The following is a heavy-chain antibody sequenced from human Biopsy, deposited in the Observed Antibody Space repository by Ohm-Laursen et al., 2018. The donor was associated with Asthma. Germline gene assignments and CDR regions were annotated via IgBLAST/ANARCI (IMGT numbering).Heavy chain of an antibody. V-gene: IGHV3-9*01. Sequence: SLRLSCAASGFSFDDCAMHWVRQAPGKGLEWVSSIRWNSGNIDYADSVKGRFTISRDNAKNSLYLQMQSLRPEDTAFYYCAKSADYYDSTDYLDFWGRGTLVTVPS. CDR2: IRWNSGNI. J-gene: IGHJ4*01. CDR3: AKSADYYDSTDYLDF. D-gene: IGHD3-22*01. CDR1: GFSFDDCA.